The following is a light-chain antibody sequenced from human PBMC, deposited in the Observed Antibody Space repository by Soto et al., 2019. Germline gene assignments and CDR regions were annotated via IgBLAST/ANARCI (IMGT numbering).Light chain of an antibody. J-gene: IGKJ3*01. CDR1: QSVRSY. Sequence: EIVLTQSPATLSLSPGERATLSCRASQSVRSYLAWYQQKRGQAPRLLIYHASTRATGIPARFSGSGSGTDFTLTISSLEPEDFAVYYCQQRSNWPPSFGPGTKVDIK. CDR2: HAS. V-gene: IGKV3-11*01. CDR3: QQRSNWPPS.